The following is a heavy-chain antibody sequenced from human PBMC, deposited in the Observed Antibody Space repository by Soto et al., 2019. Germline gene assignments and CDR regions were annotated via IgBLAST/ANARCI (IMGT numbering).Heavy chain of an antibody. V-gene: IGHV1-69*13. CDR3: ARDPPVTIFGVVIDYYYGMDV. D-gene: IGHD3-3*01. CDR1: GGTFSSYA. CDR2: IIPIFGTA. Sequence: SVKVSCKASGGTFSSYAISWVRQAPGQGLEWMGGIIPIFGTANYAQKFQGRVTITADESTSTAYMELSSLRSEDTAVYYCARDPPVTIFGVVIDYYYGMDVWGQGTTVPVS. J-gene: IGHJ6*02.